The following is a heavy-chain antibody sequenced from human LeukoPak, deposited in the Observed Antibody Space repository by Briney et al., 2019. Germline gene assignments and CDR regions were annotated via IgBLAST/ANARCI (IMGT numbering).Heavy chain of an antibody. J-gene: IGHJ3*02. D-gene: IGHD1-26*01. V-gene: IGHV1-24*01. CDR1: GYTLTELS. Sequence: ASVKVSCKVSGYTLTELSMHWVRQAPGKGLEWMGGFDPEDGETIYAQKFQGRVTMTEDTSTDTAYMELSSLRSEDTAVYYCATGDPRYSGTTTGGDAFGIWGQGTMVTVSS. CDR2: FDPEDGET. CDR3: ATGDPRYSGTTTGGDAFGI.